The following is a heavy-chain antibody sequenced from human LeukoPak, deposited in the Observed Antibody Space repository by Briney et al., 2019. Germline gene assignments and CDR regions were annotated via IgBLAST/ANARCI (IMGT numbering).Heavy chain of an antibody. J-gene: IGHJ5*02. CDR3: ARADSSGYYGWFDP. Sequence: PSETLSLTCTVSGGSISSGDYYWSWIRQPPGKGLEWIGYIYYSGSTYYNPSLKSRVTISVDTSKNQFSLKLSSVTAADTAVYYCARADSSGYYGWFDPWGQGTLVTVSS. CDR2: IYYSGST. V-gene: IGHV4-30-4*01. D-gene: IGHD3-22*01. CDR1: GGSISSGDYY.